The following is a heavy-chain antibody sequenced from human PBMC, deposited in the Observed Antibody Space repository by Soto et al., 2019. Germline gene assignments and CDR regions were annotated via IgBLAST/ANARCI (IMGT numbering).Heavy chain of an antibody. CDR2: IDPSDSYT. CDR3: ASPLLGRGTSLYYYYYGMDV. Sequence: PGESLKISCKGSGYSFTSYWISWVRQMPGKGLEWMGRIDPSDSYTNYSPSFQGHVTISADKSISTAYLQWSSLKASDTAMYYCASPLLGRGTSLYYYYYGMDVWGQGTTVTVSS. D-gene: IGHD2-15*01. CDR1: GYSFTSYW. V-gene: IGHV5-10-1*01. J-gene: IGHJ6*02.